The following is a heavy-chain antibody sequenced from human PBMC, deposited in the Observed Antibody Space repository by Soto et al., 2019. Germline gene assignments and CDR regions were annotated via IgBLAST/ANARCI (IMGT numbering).Heavy chain of an antibody. CDR2: INHSGST. D-gene: IGHD2-15*01. J-gene: IGHJ6*02. CDR3: AGRLGYCSGGSCYLYYYYGMDV. CDR1: GGSFSGYY. V-gene: IGHV4-34*01. Sequence: SETLSLTCAVYGGSFSGYYWSWVRQPPGKGLEWIGEINHSGSTNYNPSLKSRVTISVDTSKNQFSLKLSSVTAADTAVYYCAGRLGYCSGGSCYLYYYYGMDVWGQGTTVTVSS.